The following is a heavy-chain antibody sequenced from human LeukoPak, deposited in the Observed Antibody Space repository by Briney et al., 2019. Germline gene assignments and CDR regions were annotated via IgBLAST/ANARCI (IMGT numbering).Heavy chain of an antibody. Sequence: GGTLRLSCAASGFTFSSYGMSWVRQAPGKGLEWVSAISGSGGSTYYADSVKGRFTISRDNSKNTLYLQMNSLRAEDTAVYYCAKVKWSGWFNWFDPWGQRTLVTVSS. CDR1: GFTFSSYG. D-gene: IGHD6-19*01. V-gene: IGHV3-23*01. J-gene: IGHJ5*02. CDR3: AKVKWSGWFNWFDP. CDR2: ISGSGGST.